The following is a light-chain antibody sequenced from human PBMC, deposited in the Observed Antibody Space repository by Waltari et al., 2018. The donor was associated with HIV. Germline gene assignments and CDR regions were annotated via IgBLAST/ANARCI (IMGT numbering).Light chain of an antibody. CDR2: DVS. CDR3: CSYTGSYTWV. Sequence: QSALTQPRSVSGSPGQSVTISCTGTSRDVGGYNFVLWYQQHPGKAPKLVIYDVSKWPSGVPDRFSGSKSGNTASLTISGLQAEDEADYYCCSYTGSYTWVFGGGTELTVL. V-gene: IGLV2-11*01. CDR1: SRDVGGYNF. J-gene: IGLJ3*02.